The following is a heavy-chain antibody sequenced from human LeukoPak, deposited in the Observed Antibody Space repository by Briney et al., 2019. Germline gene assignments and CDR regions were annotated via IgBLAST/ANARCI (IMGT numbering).Heavy chain of an antibody. CDR1: GFTFSSYW. D-gene: IGHD3-22*01. V-gene: IGHV3-74*01. Sequence: GGSLRLSCAASGFTFSSYWMHWVRQAPGKGLVWVSRINSDGSSTSYADSVKGRFTISRDNAKNTLYLQMNSLRAEDTAVYYCARESGGTLLREYYFDYWGQGTLVTVSS. J-gene: IGHJ4*02. CDR2: INSDGSST. CDR3: ARESGGTLLREYYFDY.